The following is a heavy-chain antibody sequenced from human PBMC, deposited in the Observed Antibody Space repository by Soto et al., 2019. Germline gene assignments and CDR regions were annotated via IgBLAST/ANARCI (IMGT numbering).Heavy chain of an antibody. V-gene: IGHV1-18*01. CDR2: ISGYNGDT. J-gene: IGHJ6*02. Sequence: QVQLVQSGAEVKKPGASVKVSCKATGYSFTAFGLIWVRQAPGQGLEWMGWISGYNGDTNYAQNLQGRVTMTTDTSTSTVSMELRSLKSDDTAVYYCARAEAYRSSCYAMDVWGQGTTVIVS. CDR1: GYSFTAFG. CDR3: ARAEAYRSSCYAMDV. D-gene: IGHD6-13*01.